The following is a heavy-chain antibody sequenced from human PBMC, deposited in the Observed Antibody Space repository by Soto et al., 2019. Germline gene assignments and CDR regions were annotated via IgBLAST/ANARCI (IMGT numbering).Heavy chain of an antibody. D-gene: IGHD3-3*01. CDR1: GGSFSGYY. Sequence: SETLSLTCAVYGGSFSGYYWTWIRQAPGKGLEWIGEINHSGGTNYNSSLKSRVTISVDTSKNQFSLILYSVTAADTAVYYCARQSDFWTDSNWLDPWGQGTLVTVSS. CDR2: INHSGGT. J-gene: IGHJ5*02. CDR3: ARQSDFWTDSNWLDP. V-gene: IGHV4-34*01.